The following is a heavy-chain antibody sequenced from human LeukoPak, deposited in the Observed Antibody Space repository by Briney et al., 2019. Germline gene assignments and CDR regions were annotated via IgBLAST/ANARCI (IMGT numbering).Heavy chain of an antibody. CDR1: GYTFTNFD. J-gene: IGHJ4*02. D-gene: IGHD3-10*01. V-gene: IGHV1-8*01. CDR2: MNPNTGHT. Sequence: GASVKVSCKASGYTFTNFDINWVRQATGQRLEWLGWMNPNTGHTGFAQKFQGRVTMTRDTSISTAFLDLNTLTSDDTAVYYCARSGFGFESHFDAWGQGTPVTVSS. CDR3: ARSGFGFESHFDA.